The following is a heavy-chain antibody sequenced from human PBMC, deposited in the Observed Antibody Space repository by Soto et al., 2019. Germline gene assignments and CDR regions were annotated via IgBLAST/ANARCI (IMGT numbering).Heavy chain of an antibody. J-gene: IGHJ4*02. V-gene: IGHV3-15*01. D-gene: IGHD5-18*01. CDR1: GFTFSNAW. Sequence: EVQLVESGGGLVKPGGSLRLSCAASGFTFSNAWMSWVRQAPGKGLEWVGRIKSKTDGGTTDYAAPVKGRFTISRDDSKNTLYLQMNSLKTEDTSVYYCTFDGYSYGYYYWGQGTLVTVSS. CDR2: IKSKTDGGTT. CDR3: TFDGYSYGYYY.